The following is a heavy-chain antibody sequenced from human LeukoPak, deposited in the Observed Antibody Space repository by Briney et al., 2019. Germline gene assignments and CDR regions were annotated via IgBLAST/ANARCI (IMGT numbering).Heavy chain of an antibody. Sequence: LSLTCTVSGGSISSYYWSWIRQAPGKGLEWVSYISSSGSTIYYADSVKGRFTISRDNAKNSLYLQMNSLRAEDTAVYYCARDQDIVVVPAAIDYWGQGTLVTVSS. V-gene: IGHV3-11*04. CDR2: ISSSGSTI. CDR1: GGSISSYY. CDR3: ARDQDIVVVPAAIDY. J-gene: IGHJ4*02. D-gene: IGHD2-2*01.